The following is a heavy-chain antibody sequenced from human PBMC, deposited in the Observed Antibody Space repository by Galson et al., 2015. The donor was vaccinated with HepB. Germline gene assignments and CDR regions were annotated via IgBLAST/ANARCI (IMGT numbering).Heavy chain of an antibody. CDR1: GYSFSNYG. J-gene: IGHJ6*02. D-gene: IGHD3-10*01. CDR3: ARQGGGSGSFHKAHYYNGMDV. CDR2: ITADIANT. V-gene: IGHV1-18*01. Sequence: SVKVSCKASGYSFSNYGISWVRQAPGQGLEWMGWITADIANTNYEQRLQGRVTMTTDTSTSTAYMELRSLRSDDTAVYYCARQGGGSGSFHKAHYYNGMDVWGQGTTVTVSS.